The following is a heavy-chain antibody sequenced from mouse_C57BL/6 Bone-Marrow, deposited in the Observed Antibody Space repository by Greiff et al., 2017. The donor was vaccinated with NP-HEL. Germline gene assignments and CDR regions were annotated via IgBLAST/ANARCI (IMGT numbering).Heavy chain of an antibody. V-gene: IGHV1-20*01. CDR2: INPYNGDT. J-gene: IGHJ1*03. CDR1: GYSFTGYF. CDR3: ARRRQQWYFDV. Sequence: LQQSGPELVKPGDSVKISCKASGYSFTGYFMNWVMQSHGKSFEWVGRINPYNGDTFYNQKFKGKATLVVDKSSSTAHNELRSLTSEDSAVYYCARRRQQWYFDVWGTGTTVTVSS. D-gene: IGHD6-1*01.